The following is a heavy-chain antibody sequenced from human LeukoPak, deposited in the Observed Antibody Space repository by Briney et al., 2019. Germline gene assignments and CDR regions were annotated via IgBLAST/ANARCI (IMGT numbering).Heavy chain of an antibody. CDR3: ARGGGLVPGTWFDP. Sequence: SETLSLTCTVSGGSISSYYWSWIRQPPGKGLEWIGYIYYSGSTNYNPSLKSRVTISVDTSKNQFSLKLSSVTAADTAVYYCARGGGLVPGTWFDPWGQGTLVTVSS. CDR1: GGSISSYY. CDR2: IYYSGST. D-gene: IGHD6-19*01. V-gene: IGHV4-59*01. J-gene: IGHJ5*02.